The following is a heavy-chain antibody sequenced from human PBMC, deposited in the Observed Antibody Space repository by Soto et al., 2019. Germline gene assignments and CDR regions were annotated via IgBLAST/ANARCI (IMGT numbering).Heavy chain of an antibody. J-gene: IGHJ4*02. V-gene: IGHV4-31*10. CDR3: AGPFDN. D-gene: IGHD1-26*01. CDR2: IFYTGST. Sequence: SETLSLTXSVSGGTINSGGYFRSWIRQPPGKGLEWIGSIFYTGSTYYSPSLKSRASMSMDTSKNLSGLKSDDTAVDYCARERIAGPFDNWGQGTLVTVSS. CDR1: GGTINSGGYF.